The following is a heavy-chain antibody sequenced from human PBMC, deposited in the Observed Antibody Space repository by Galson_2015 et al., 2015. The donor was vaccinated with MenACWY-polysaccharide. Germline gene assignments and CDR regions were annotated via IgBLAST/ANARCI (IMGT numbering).Heavy chain of an antibody. CDR3: ARGYGSGISYM. D-gene: IGHD3-10*01. V-gene: IGHV3-48*02. J-gene: IGHJ4*02. Sequence: SLRLSCAASGFMFSSYDMTWVCQAPGRGPEWVSYISGSSTTIYYADSVKGRFTTSRDNAKNSLHLHMNSLRDEDTAVYYCARGYGSGISYMWGQGALVTVSS. CDR1: GFMFSSYD. CDR2: ISGSSTTI.